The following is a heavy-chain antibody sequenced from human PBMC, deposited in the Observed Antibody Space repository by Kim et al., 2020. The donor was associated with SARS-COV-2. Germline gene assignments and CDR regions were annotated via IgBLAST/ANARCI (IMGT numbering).Heavy chain of an antibody. CDR2: IYYSGST. CDR1: GGSISSYY. Sequence: SETLSLTCTVSGGSISSYYWSWIRQPPGKGLEWIGYIYYSGSTNYNPSLKSRVTISVDTSKNQFSLKLSSVTAADTAVYYCARGLSYGSRYYYYYYMDVWGKGTTVTVSS. V-gene: IGHV4-59*01. D-gene: IGHD5-18*01. CDR3: ARGLSYGSRYYYYYYMDV. J-gene: IGHJ6*03.